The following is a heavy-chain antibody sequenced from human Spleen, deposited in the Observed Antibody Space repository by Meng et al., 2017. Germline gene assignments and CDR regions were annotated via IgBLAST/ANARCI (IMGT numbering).Heavy chain of an antibody. V-gene: IGHV3-15*01. CDR2: IKSKTDGETT. D-gene: IGHD3-22*01. Sequence: QLLESGGDLVKPGGSLRPSWAAPGFTFRNAWMSWVRQDPGKGLEWVGRIKSKTDGETTDYGAPVKGRFIISRDDSQNTLYLQMNSLKTEDTAVYYCQWLSTHPPDQWGQGTLVTVSS. J-gene: IGHJ4*02. CDR3: QWLSTHPPDQ. CDR1: GFTFRNAW.